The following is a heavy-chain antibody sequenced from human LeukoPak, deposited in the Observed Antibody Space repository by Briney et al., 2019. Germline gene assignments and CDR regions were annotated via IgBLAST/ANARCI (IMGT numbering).Heavy chain of an antibody. Sequence: GGSLRLSCAASGFTFDDYAMHWVRQAPGKGLEWVSGISWNSGSIGYADSVKGRFTISRDNAKNSLYLQMNSLRAEDTAVYYCAGGSSGDCTNGVCYYYYYYYMDVWGKGTTVTVSS. CDR1: GFTFDDYA. D-gene: IGHD2-8*01. J-gene: IGHJ6*03. CDR2: ISWNSGSI. V-gene: IGHV3-9*01. CDR3: AGGSSGDCTNGVCYYYYYYYMDV.